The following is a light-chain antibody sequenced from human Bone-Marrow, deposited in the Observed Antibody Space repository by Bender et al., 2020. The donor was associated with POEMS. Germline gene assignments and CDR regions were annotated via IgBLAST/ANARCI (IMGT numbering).Light chain of an antibody. Sequence: QSVLTQLPSASGTPGQRVPISCSGSSSKFGIHPVNWHQQLPGAASKLVIFNNRQRPSGVPERFSGFNSGTSASLAIRGLLSDDEADFYCATWDKSLNGWVFGGGTKLTVL. CDR3: ATWDKSLNGWV. V-gene: IGLV1-44*01. J-gene: IGLJ3*02. CDR2: NNR. CDR1: SSKFGIHP.